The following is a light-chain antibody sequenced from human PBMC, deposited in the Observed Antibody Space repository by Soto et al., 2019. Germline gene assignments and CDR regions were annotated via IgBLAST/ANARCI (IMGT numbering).Light chain of an antibody. CDR3: QQYNTYST. Sequence: DIQMTQSPSTLSASVGDRVTITCRASQSISSWLAWYQQKPGKAPNLLIFDASSLESGVPSRFSASGSGTEFTLTISSLQPDDFATYYCQQYNTYSTFGQGTKLEIK. J-gene: IGKJ2*01. CDR1: QSISSW. V-gene: IGKV1-5*01. CDR2: DAS.